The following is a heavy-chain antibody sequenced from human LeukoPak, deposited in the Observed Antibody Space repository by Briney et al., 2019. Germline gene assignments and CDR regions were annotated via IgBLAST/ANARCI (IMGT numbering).Heavy chain of an antibody. CDR1: GGSISSGGYS. Sequence: SETLSLTCAVSGGSISSGGYSWSWLRQPPGTGLEWIGYIYHSGSTYYNPSLKSRVTISVDRSKHQFSLKLSSVTAADTAVYYCARSSAAATQAFDIWGQGTMVTVSS. CDR3: ARSSAAATQAFDI. V-gene: IGHV4-30-2*01. CDR2: IYHSGST. J-gene: IGHJ3*02. D-gene: IGHD6-13*01.